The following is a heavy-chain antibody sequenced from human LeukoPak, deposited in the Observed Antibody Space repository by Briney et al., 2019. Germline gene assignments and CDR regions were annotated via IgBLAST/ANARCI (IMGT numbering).Heavy chain of an antibody. D-gene: IGHD2-15*01. V-gene: IGHV7-4-1*02. CDR1: GYTFTNYG. CDR2: INTNTGNP. J-gene: IGHJ4*02. CDR3: ARAHDCSGGSCSSFDY. Sequence: ASVKVSCKASGYTFTNYGINWVRQAPGQGLEWMGWINTNTGNPMYAQGFTGRFVFSLDTSVSTTYLQISSLKAEDTAVYYCARAHDCSGGSCSSFDYWGQGTLVTVSS.